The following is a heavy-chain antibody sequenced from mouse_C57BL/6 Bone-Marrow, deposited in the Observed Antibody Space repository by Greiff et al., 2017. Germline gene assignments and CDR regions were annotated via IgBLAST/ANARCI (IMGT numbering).Heavy chain of an antibody. D-gene: IGHD1-1*01. Sequence: QVQLQQSGAELMKPGASVKLSCKATGYTFTGYWIEWVKQRPGNGLEWIGEILPGSGSTNYTEKFKGKATVTADTSSNTAYMQLSCLTTEDSAIYDCAMNYYGSSYSAMDYWGKGTSVTVSS. V-gene: IGHV1-9*01. CDR2: ILPGSGST. J-gene: IGHJ4*01. CDR3: AMNYYGSSYSAMDY. CDR1: GYTFTGYW.